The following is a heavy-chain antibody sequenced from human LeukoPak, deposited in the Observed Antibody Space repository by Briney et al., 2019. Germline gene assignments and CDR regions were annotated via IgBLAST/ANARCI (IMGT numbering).Heavy chain of an antibody. CDR2: ISWNSGSI. V-gene: IGHV3-9*01. Sequence: GRSLRLSCAASGFTFDDYAMHWVRQAPGRGLEWVSGISWNSGSIGYADSMKGRFTISRDNAKNSLYLEMNSLRDEDTALYYCVKDLWRVMIRGPQDYWGQGTLVTVSS. CDR1: GFTFDDYA. CDR3: VKDLWRVMIRGPQDY. D-gene: IGHD3-10*01. J-gene: IGHJ4*02.